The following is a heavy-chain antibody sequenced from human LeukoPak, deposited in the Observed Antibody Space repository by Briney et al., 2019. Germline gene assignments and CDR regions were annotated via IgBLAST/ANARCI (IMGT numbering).Heavy chain of an antibody. CDR3: TTHGDHLYYFDY. CDR1: GFTFGDYA. CDR2: IRSKAYGGTT. J-gene: IGHJ4*02. V-gene: IGHV3-49*04. Sequence: GGSLRLSCTASGFTFGDYAMSRVRQAPGKGLEWVGFIRSKAYGGTTEYAASVKGRFTISRDDSKSIAYLQMNSLKTEDTAVYYCTTHGDHLYYFDYWGQGTLVTVSS. D-gene: IGHD4-17*01.